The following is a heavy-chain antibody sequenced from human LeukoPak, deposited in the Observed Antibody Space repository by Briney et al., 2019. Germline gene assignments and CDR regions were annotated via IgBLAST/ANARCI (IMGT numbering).Heavy chain of an antibody. CDR3: ASEDYYGSDY. CDR2: IYHSGST. V-gene: IGHV4-30-2*01. D-gene: IGHD3-10*01. CDR1: GGSISSGGYS. J-gene: IGHJ4*02. Sequence: SQTLSLTCAVSGGSISSGGYSWSWIRQPPGKGLAWIGYIYHSGSTYYNPSLKSRVTISVDRSKNQFSLKLSSVTAADTAVYYCASEDYYGSDYWGQGTLVTVSS.